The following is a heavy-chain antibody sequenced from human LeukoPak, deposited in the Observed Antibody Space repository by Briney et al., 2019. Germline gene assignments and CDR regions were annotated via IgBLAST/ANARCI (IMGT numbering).Heavy chain of an antibody. J-gene: IGHJ6*03. Sequence: GGSLRLSCGASGFTFSNYGMHWVRQAPGKGLEWVAFIRFDGSTKDYADSVKGRFTISRDNSKNTLSLQMNSLRADDTAVYYCPKDHGVKLDYYYMDVWGKGTTVPVFS. D-gene: IGHD3-10*01. CDR3: PKDHGVKLDYYYMDV. CDR1: GFTFSNYG. V-gene: IGHV3-30*02. CDR2: IRFDGSTK.